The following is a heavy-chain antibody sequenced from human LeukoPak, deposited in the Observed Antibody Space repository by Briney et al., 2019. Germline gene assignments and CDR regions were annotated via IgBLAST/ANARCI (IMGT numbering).Heavy chain of an antibody. V-gene: IGHV3-48*03. CDR1: GFTFSSYE. J-gene: IGHJ4*02. CDR2: ISSSGSTI. CDR3: AREGGRDGYNDY. D-gene: IGHD5-24*01. Sequence: GGSLRLSCAASGFTFSSYEMNWVRQAPGEGLEWASYISSSGSTIYYADSVKGRFTISRDNAKNSLYLQMNSLRAEDTAVYYCAREGGRDGYNDYWGQGTLVTVSS.